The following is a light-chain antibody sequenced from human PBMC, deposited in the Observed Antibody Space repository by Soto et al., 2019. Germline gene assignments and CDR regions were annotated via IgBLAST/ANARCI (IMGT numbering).Light chain of an antibody. J-gene: IGKJ5*01. V-gene: IGKV3-11*01. CDR2: DAS. CDR1: QSVNSN. CDR3: QHGSDWPPFT. Sequence: EIVLTQSPASLSLSPGERATLSCMASQSVNSNLAWYQHKPGQAPRLLIYDASNRATGIPARFSGSGSGTDFTLTVSSLQPEDFAVYYCQHGSDWPPFTFGQGTRLE.